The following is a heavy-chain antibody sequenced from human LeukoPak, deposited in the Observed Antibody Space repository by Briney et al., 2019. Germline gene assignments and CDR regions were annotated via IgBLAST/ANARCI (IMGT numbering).Heavy chain of an antibody. CDR1: GFTFSSYW. V-gene: IGHV3-7*04. J-gene: IGHJ4*02. CDR2: IKQDGSEK. Sequence: GGSLRLSCAASGFTFSSYWMTWVRQAPGKGLEWVANIKQDGSEKYYVDSVKGRFTISRDNAKNSVYLQMNSPRAEGTAVYFCARHRVVGFSTPFDYWGQGTLVTVSS. CDR3: ARHRVVGFSTPFDY. D-gene: IGHD2-15*01.